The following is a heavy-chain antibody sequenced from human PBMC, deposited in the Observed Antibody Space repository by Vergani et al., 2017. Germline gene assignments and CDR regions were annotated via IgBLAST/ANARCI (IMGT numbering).Heavy chain of an antibody. Sequence: QVQLVQSGAEVKKPGSSVKVSCKASGGTFSSYAISWVRQAPGQGLEWMGWMNPNSGNTGYAQKFQGRVTMTRNTSISTAYMELSSLRSEDTAVYYWARGLGAEEYWCQGTLVSVS. CDR3: ARGLGAEEY. J-gene: IGHJ4*02. CDR1: GGTFSSYA. D-gene: IGHD3-16*01. CDR2: MNPNSGNT. V-gene: IGHV1-8*02.